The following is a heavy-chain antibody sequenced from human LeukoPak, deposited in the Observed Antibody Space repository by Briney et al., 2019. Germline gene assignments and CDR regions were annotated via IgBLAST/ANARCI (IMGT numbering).Heavy chain of an antibody. Sequence: GGSLRLSCAASGFTFSSYWMSWVRQAPGKGLEWVANIKQDGSEKYYVDSVKGRFTISRDNAKNSLYLQMNSLRAEDTAAYYCARDVGYYDSSGYLGYWSQGTLVTVSS. D-gene: IGHD3-22*01. V-gene: IGHV3-7*01. J-gene: IGHJ4*02. CDR3: ARDVGYYDSSGYLGY. CDR2: IKQDGSEK. CDR1: GFTFSSYW.